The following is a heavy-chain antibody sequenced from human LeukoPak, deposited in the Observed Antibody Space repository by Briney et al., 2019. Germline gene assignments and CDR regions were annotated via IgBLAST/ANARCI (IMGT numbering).Heavy chain of an antibody. Sequence: PGGSLRLSCAASGFTFSDYWMSWVRQAPGRGLEWVANIQQDGSEKYYVDSVKGRFTISRDNAKKSLFLQVSSLRGEDTAVYYCARDRGFSYGIHFWGQGTLVTVSS. CDR2: IQQDGSEK. D-gene: IGHD5-18*01. CDR3: ARDRGFSYGIHF. CDR1: GFTFSDYW. J-gene: IGHJ4*02. V-gene: IGHV3-7*04.